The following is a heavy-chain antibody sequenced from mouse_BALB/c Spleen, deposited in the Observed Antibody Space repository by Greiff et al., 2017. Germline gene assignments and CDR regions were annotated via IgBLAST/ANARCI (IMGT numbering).Heavy chain of an antibody. J-gene: IGHJ4*01. V-gene: IGHV1-9*01. D-gene: IGHD1-2*01. CDR2: ILPGSGST. CDR1: GYTFSSYW. Sequence: LQESGAELMKPGASVKISCKATGYTFSSYWIEWVKQRPGHGLEWIGEILPGSGSTNYNEKFKGKATFTADTSSNTAYMQLSSLTSEDSAVYYCARRHYSGAMDYWGQGTSVTVSS. CDR3: ARRHYSGAMDY.